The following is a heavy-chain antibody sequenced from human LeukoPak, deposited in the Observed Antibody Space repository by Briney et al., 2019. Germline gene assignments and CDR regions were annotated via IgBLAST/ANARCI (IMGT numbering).Heavy chain of an antibody. CDR2: ISAYNGNT. Sequence: ASVKVSCKASGYTFTSYGISWVRQAPGQGLEWMGWISAYNGNTNYAQKLQGRVTMTTDTSTSTAYMELRSLRSDDTAVYYCARVGPQGYCSSTSCSAHNWFDPWGQGTLVTVSS. J-gene: IGHJ5*02. V-gene: IGHV1-18*01. CDR1: GYTFTSYG. D-gene: IGHD2-2*01. CDR3: ARVGPQGYCSSTSCSAHNWFDP.